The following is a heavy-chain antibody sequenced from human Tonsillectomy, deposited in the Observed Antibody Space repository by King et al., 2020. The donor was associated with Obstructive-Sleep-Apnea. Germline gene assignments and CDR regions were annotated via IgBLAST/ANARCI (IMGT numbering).Heavy chain of an antibody. V-gene: IGHV3-30*04. J-gene: IGHJ4*02. CDR3: ARADSNFEWYFFDY. CDR2: ISYDGSNQ. CDR1: GFTISGYA. D-gene: IGHD4-11*01. Sequence: VQLVESGGGVVQPGRSLRLSCAASGFTISGYAMHWVRQAPVKGLEWLAFISYDGSNQYYADSVKGRFTISRDNSKNTLYLQMHSLRTEDTAVYFCARADSNFEWYFFDYWGQGALVTVSS.